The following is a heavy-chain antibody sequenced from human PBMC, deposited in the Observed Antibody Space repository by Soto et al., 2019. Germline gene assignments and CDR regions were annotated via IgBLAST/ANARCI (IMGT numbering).Heavy chain of an antibody. J-gene: IGHJ3*02. CDR1: GGYVSSSGYY. D-gene: IGHD2-2*01. V-gene: IGHV4-39*01. CDR2: IYYSGTT. CDR3: ERHGPLYCISTSCYPRHAFDI. Sequence: TSETLSLTRTVSGGYVSSSGYYWGWIRQPPGNGLELIRSIYYSGTTYDNPSLKSRVTISADRSKNQFSLKLSSVTAADTAVYYCERHGPLYCISTSCYPRHAFDIWGQGTMVTVSS.